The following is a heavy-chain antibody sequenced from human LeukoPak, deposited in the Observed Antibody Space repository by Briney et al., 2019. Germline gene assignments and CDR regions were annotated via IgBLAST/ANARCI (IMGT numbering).Heavy chain of an antibody. D-gene: IGHD2-2*01. CDR1: GFTVSSNY. J-gene: IGHJ4*02. V-gene: IGHV3-53*04. CDR3: ASHRPYCSSTSCYGFFDY. Sequence: GGSLRLSCAASGFTVSSNYMSWVRQAPGKGLEWVSVIYSGGSTYYADSVKGRFTISRHNSKNTLYLQMNSLRVEDTAVYYCASHRPYCSSTSCYGFFDYWGQGTLVTVSS. CDR2: IYSGGST.